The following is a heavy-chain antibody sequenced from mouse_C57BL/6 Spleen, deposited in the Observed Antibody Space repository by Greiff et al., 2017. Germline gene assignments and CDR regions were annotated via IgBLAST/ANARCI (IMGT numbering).Heavy chain of an antibody. Sequence: QVQLQQPGAELVRPGSSVKLSCKASGYTFTSYWMDWVKQRPGQGLEWIGNIYPSDSETHYNQKFKDKDTLTVDKSSSTAYMQLSSLTSEDSAVYYCARRGGTGYFDYWGQGTTLTVSS. CDR1: GYTFTSYW. D-gene: IGHD4-1*01. J-gene: IGHJ2*01. CDR3: ARRGGTGYFDY. V-gene: IGHV1-61*01. CDR2: IYPSDSET.